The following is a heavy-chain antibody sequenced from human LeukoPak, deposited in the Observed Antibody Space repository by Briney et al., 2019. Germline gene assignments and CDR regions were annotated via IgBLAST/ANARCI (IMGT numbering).Heavy chain of an antibody. CDR3: TTMFSGNSHRFDY. V-gene: IGHV3-30*03. D-gene: IGHD4-23*01. CDR1: GFTFSSYG. J-gene: IGHJ4*02. Sequence: GGSLRLSCAASGFTFSSYGMHWVRQAPGKGLEWVAVISYDGSNKYYADSVKGRFTISRDNSKNTLYLQMNSLKAEDTAVYYCTTMFSGNSHRFDYWGQGTLVTVSS. CDR2: ISYDGSNK.